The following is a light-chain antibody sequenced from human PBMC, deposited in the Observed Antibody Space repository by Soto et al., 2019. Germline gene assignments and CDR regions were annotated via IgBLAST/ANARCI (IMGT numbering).Light chain of an antibody. V-gene: IGLV2-11*01. Sequence: QSALTQPRSVSGSPGQSVTISCTGTSSDVGDYNYVSWYQQHPGKAPKLMIYDVSERPSGVPDRFSGSKSGNTASLTISGLQAEDEADYYCCSYAGSYTWVFCAGTKLTVL. CDR2: DVS. CDR1: SSDVGDYNY. J-gene: IGLJ3*02. CDR3: CSYAGSYTWV.